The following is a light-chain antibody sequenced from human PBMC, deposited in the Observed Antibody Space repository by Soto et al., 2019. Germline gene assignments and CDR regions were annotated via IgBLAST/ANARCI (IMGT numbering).Light chain of an antibody. CDR2: EAS. CDR3: QQHIGLPLT. J-gene: IGKJ4*01. V-gene: IGKV3-11*01. CDR1: QTVRSS. Sequence: EIVFTKSPSTVSLSPGERVTLSCRASQTVRSSLAWYQQKPGQAPRLIIYEASNRATGIPARFSGSGSGTDFTLTISSLEPEDFAVYYCQQHIGLPLTFGGVTKVDVK.